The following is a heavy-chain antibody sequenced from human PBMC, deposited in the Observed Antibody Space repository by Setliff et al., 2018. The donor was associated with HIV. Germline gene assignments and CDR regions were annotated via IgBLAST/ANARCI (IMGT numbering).Heavy chain of an antibody. CDR1: GASTRSDY. J-gene: IGHJ4*02. D-gene: IGHD5-12*01. CDR3: ARSRGTQQEEYYFDY. Sequence: PSETLSLTCSVSGASTRSDYWTWIRQPPGKGLEWIGYIFHSGSTTYNPSLKSRVTISIDTSKNQFSLKLSSVTAADTAVYYCARSRGTQQEEYYFDYWGPGTLVTVSS. V-gene: IGHV4-4*08. CDR2: IFHSGST.